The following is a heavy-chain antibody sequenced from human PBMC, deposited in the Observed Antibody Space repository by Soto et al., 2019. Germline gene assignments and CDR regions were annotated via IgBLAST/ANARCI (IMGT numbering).Heavy chain of an antibody. CDR3: ATRYSGYARYFDY. Sequence: ASVKVSCKASGYTFTGYDMHWVRQAPGQGLEWMGWINPNSGNTNYAQKLQGRVTMTRDTSISTAYMELSRLRSDDTAVYYRATRYSGYARYFDYWGQGTLVTVSS. D-gene: IGHD5-12*01. CDR2: INPNSGNT. CDR1: GYTFTGYD. V-gene: IGHV1-2*02. J-gene: IGHJ4*02.